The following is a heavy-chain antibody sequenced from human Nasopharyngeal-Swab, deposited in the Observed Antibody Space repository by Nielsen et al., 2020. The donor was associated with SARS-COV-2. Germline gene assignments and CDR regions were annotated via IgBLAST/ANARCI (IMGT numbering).Heavy chain of an antibody. Sequence: GESLKISCAASGFTFSGSAMHWVRQASGKGLEWVGRIRSKANSYATAYAASVKGRFTISRDDSKNTAYLQMNSLRAEDTAVYYCAKEYCSSTSCPIFDYWGQGTLVTVSS. CDR1: GFTFSGSA. D-gene: IGHD2-2*01. CDR3: AKEYCSSTSCPIFDY. V-gene: IGHV3-73*01. CDR2: IRSKANSYAT. J-gene: IGHJ4*02.